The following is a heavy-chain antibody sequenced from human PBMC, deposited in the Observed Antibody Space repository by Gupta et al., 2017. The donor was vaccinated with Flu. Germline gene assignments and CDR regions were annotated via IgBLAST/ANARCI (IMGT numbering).Heavy chain of an antibody. D-gene: IGHD6-13*01. CDR1: GFTFSSYS. Sequence: EVQLVESGRGLVKPGGSLRLSCAASGFTFSSYSMNWFRQAPGKGLEWVSSISSSSSYIYYADSVKGRFTISRDNAKNSLYLQMNSLRAEDTAVYYCARDVAAAGKGYFDYWGQGTLVTVSS. J-gene: IGHJ4*02. CDR2: ISSSSSYI. CDR3: ARDVAAAGKGYFDY. V-gene: IGHV3-21*01.